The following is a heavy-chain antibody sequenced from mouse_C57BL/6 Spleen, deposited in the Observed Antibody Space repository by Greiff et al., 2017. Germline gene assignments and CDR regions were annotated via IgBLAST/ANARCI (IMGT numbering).Heavy chain of an antibody. Sequence: EVKLEESGGGLVQPGGSLKLSCAASGFTFSDYYMYWVRQTPEKRLEWVAYISNGGGSIYYPDTVKGRFTISRDNAKNTLYLQMSRLKSEDTAMYYCARQDTTVVGAMDYWGQGTSVTVSS. CDR1: GFTFSDYY. V-gene: IGHV5-12*01. J-gene: IGHJ4*01. CDR2: ISNGGGSI. CDR3: ARQDTTVVGAMDY. D-gene: IGHD1-1*01.